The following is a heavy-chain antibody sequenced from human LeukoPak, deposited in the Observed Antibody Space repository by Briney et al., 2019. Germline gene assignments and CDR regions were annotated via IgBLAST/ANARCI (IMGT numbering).Heavy chain of an antibody. Sequence: PGRSLRLSCTASGFTFGDYAMSWVRQAPGKGLEWVGFIRSKAYGGTTEYAASVKGRFTISRDDSKSIAYLQMNSLKTEDTAVYYCTTPRSGSYYRQALDYWGQGTLVTVSS. CDR3: TTPRSGSYYRQALDY. V-gene: IGHV3-49*04. J-gene: IGHJ4*02. CDR1: GFTFGDYA. CDR2: IRSKAYGGTT. D-gene: IGHD3-10*01.